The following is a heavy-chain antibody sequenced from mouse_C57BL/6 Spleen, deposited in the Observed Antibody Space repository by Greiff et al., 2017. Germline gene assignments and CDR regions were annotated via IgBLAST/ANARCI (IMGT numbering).Heavy chain of an antibody. CDR3: ARSDYGLYWYFDV. V-gene: IGHV1-69*01. J-gene: IGHJ1*03. CDR1: GYTFTSYW. Sequence: QVQLKQPGAELVMPGASVKLSCKASGYTFTSYWMHWVKQRPGQGLEWIGEIDPSDSYTNYNQKFKGKSTLTVDKSSSTAYMQLSSLTSEDSAVYYCARSDYGLYWYFDVWGTGTTVTVSS. CDR2: IDPSDSYT. D-gene: IGHD2-4*01.